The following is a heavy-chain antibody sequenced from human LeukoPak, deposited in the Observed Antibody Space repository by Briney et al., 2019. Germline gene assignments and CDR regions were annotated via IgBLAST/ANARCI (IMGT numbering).Heavy chain of an antibody. CDR2: IYYSGST. D-gene: IGHD3-16*01. Sequence: PSETLSLTCTVSGGSISSYYWSWIRQPPGKGLEWIGYIYYSGSTNYNPSLKSRVTISVDTSKNQFSLKLSSVTAADTAVYYCARENRRLGNGFDPWGQGTLVIVSS. J-gene: IGHJ5*02. CDR3: ARENRRLGNGFDP. CDR1: GGSISSYY. V-gene: IGHV4-59*01.